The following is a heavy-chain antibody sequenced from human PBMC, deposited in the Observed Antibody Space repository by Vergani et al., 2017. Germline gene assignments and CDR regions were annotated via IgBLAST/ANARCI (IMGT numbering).Heavy chain of an antibody. D-gene: IGHD3-10*01. CDR1: GYTLTELS. CDR3: QATKRISMVRGDDY. Sequence: QVQLVQSGAEVKKPGASVKVSCKVSGYTLTELSMHWVRQAPGKGLQWMGGFDPEDGETIYAQKFQGRVTMTEDTSTDTAYVELSSLRSEDTAVYYCQATKRISMVRGDDYWGQGTLVTVSS. CDR2: FDPEDGET. J-gene: IGHJ4*02. V-gene: IGHV1-24*01.